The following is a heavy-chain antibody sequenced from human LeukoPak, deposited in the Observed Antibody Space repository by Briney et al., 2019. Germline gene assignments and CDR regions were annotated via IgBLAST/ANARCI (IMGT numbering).Heavy chain of an antibody. CDR1: GFTFSSYE. CDR2: ISSSGRTI. Sequence: GGSLRLSCAASGFTFSSYEMNWVRQAPGKGLEWVSYISSSGRTIYYADSVKGRFTISRDNAKNSLYLQMNSLRAEDTAVYYCASPSDYFDYWGQGTLVTVSS. CDR3: ASPSDYFDY. V-gene: IGHV3-48*03. J-gene: IGHJ4*02. D-gene: IGHD2-2*01.